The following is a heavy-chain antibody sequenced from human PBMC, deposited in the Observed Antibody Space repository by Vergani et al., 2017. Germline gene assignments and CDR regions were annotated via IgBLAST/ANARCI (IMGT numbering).Heavy chain of an antibody. CDR1: GYSFTSYW. CDR2: NYPGASDT. J-gene: IGHJ3*02. CDR3: AVTSSGSPYDAFDI. Sequence: EVQLVQSGAEVKKPGESLKISCKGSGYSFTSYWIGGVRQMRGKGMEWMGVNYPGASDTRYSPSFQGQVTISADKSISTAYLQWSSLKASDTAMYYCAVTSSGSPYDAFDIWGQGTMVTVSS. D-gene: IGHD6-19*01. V-gene: IGHV5-51*03.